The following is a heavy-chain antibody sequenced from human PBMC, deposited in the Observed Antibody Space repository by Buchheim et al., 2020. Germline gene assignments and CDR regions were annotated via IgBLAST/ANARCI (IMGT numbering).Heavy chain of an antibody. CDR1: HGSFSGYS. CDR2: IHHSGST. D-gene: IGHD5-12*01. V-gene: IGHV4-34*01. J-gene: IGHJ4*02. Sequence: QVQLQQWGAGLLKPSETLSLTCGVYHGSFSGYSWSWIRQPPGKGLEWIGEIHHSGSTNSSPSLKSRVTISVDTSKNQFSLKLSSVTAADTAVYYCARGGYSGYDWAFEYWGQGTL. CDR3: ARGGYSGYDWAFEY.